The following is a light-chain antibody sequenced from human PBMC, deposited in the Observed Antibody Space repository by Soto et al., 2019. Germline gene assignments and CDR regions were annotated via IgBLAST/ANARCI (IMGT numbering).Light chain of an antibody. CDR1: SSDVGGYNY. CDR3: CSYAGNSLWV. J-gene: IGLJ3*02. V-gene: IGLV2-11*01. Sequence: QSALTQPRSVSGSPGQSVTISCTGTSSDVGGYNYVSWYLQHPGKAPKLMIYDVSKWPSGVPDRFSGSKSGNTASLTISGLQAEDEADYYCCSYAGNSLWVFGGGTKLTVL. CDR2: DVS.